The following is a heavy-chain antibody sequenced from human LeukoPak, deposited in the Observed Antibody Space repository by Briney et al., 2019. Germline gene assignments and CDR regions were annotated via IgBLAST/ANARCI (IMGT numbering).Heavy chain of an antibody. CDR1: GFPFSSYW. D-gene: IGHD3-22*01. V-gene: IGHV3-74*01. CDR2: IKSDGSST. Sequence: GGSLRLSCAASGFPFSSYWMHWVRQAPGKGLVWVSRIKSDGSSTSYADSVKGRFTISRDNAKNTVYLQMNSLRVEDTAVYYCALGYYYPAKNAFDIWGQGTMVTVSS. J-gene: IGHJ3*02. CDR3: ALGYYYPAKNAFDI.